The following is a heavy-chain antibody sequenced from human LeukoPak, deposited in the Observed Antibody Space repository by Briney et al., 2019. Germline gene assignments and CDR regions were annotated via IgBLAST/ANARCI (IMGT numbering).Heavy chain of an antibody. D-gene: IGHD1-1*01. CDR2: ISGSGIST. V-gene: IGHV3-23*01. CDR1: RFTFSDFA. Sequence: GGSLRLSCAASRFTFSDFAMSWVRQAPGKGLEWVSTISGSGISTYYADSVKGRFTISRDNSKNTLYLQMNSLTAEDTAVYYCAKEKQLEPFDCWGQGTLVTVSS. CDR3: AKEKQLEPFDC. J-gene: IGHJ4*02.